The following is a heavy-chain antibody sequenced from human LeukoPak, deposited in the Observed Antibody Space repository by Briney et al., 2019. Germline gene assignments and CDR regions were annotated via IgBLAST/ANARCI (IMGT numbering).Heavy chain of an antibody. CDR1: GGSISSYY. D-gene: IGHD1-7*01. V-gene: IGHV4-59*08. J-gene: IGHJ4*02. Sequence: SETLSLTCTVSGGSISSYYWSWIRQPPGKGLEWVGYIYYSGSTNYNPSLKSRVTISVDTSKNQFSLKLSSVTAADTAVYYCARHELELDYWGQGTLVTVSS. CDR3: ARHELELDY. CDR2: IYYSGST.